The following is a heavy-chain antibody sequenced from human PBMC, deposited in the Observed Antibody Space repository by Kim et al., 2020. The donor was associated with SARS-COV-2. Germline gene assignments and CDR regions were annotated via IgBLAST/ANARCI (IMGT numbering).Heavy chain of an antibody. CDR1: GFTFSSYA. CDR3: ATRVGAPY. D-gene: IGHD3-16*01. J-gene: IGHJ4*02. V-gene: IGHV3-23*01. Sequence: GGSLRLSCAASGFTFSSYAMNWVRQAPGKGLEWVSAISGGNTYYIDSVKGRFTISRDNAKNTLFLQMSSLRAEDTAAYYCATRVGAPYWGQGTLVTVSS. CDR2: ISGGNT.